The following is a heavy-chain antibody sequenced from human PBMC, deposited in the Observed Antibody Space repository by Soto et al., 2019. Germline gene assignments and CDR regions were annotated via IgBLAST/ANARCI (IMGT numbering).Heavy chain of an antibody. CDR3: AKVRFVHDGVASSYFDY. D-gene: IGHD3-10*01. CDR2: ISGSGGST. V-gene: IGHV3-23*01. J-gene: IGHJ4*02. CDR1: GFTFSSYA. Sequence: GGSLRLSCAASGFTFSSYAMSWVRQAPGKGLEWVSAISGSGGSTYYADSVKGRFTISRDNSKNTLYLQMNSLRAEDTAVYYCAKVRFVHDGVASSYFDYWGQGTLVTVSS.